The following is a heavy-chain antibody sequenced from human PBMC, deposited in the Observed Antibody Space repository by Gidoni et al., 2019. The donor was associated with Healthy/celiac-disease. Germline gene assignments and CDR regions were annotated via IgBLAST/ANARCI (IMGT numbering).Heavy chain of an antibody. D-gene: IGHD1-26*01. V-gene: IGHV3-11*06. J-gene: IGHJ6*03. Sequence: QVQLVESGGGLVKPGGSLRLSCPASGFPFSDYYMSWIRQAPGKGLEWVSYISSSSSYTNYADSVKGRFTISRDNAKNSLYLQMNSLRAEDTAVYYCAAYSGRYYYYMDVWGKGTTVTVSS. CDR1: GFPFSDYY. CDR2: ISSSSSYT. CDR3: AAYSGRYYYYMDV.